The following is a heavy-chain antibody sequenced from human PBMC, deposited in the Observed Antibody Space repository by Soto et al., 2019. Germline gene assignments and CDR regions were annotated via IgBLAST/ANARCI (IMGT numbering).Heavy chain of an antibody. Sequence: PGESLKISCKGSGYSFTSYWISWVRQMPGKGLEWMGRIDPSDSYTNYSPSFQGHVTISADKSISTAYLQWSSLKASDTAMYYCASDPGYSSGWYGYWGQGTLFTVSS. D-gene: IGHD6-19*01. CDR2: IDPSDSYT. V-gene: IGHV5-10-1*01. J-gene: IGHJ4*02. CDR3: ASDPGYSSGWYGY. CDR1: GYSFTSYW.